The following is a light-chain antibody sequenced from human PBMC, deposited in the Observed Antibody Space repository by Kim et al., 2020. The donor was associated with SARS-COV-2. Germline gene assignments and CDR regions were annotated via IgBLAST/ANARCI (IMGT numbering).Light chain of an antibody. CDR2: DVS. V-gene: IGLV2-11*01. CDR3: CSYAGSYTYV. Sequence: GRSITISCTGTGSDGGGYNYVSWYPQHPGEAPKLMIYDVSKRPSGVPDRFSGSKSGNTASLTISGLQAEDEADYYCCSYAGSYTYVFGTGTKVTVL. CDR1: GSDGGGYNY. J-gene: IGLJ1*01.